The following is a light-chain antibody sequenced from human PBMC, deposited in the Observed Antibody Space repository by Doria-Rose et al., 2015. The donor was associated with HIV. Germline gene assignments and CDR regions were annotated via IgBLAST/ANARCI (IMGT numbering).Light chain of an antibody. CDR3: QQYYDTPS. V-gene: IGKV4-1*01. Sequence: TQSPESLGMSLGERATLNCKSNQSLLYTSKNYLAWYQQKPGQRPKLLIYWVSTRQSGFPARFSGSGSGTDFTLTISSLEAEDVAVYYCQQYYDTPSFGPGTTVDI. CDR1: QSLLYTSKNY. CDR2: WVS. J-gene: IGKJ3*01.